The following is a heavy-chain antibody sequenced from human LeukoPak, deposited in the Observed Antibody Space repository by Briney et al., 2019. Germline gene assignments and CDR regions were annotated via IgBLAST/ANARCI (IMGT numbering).Heavy chain of an antibody. V-gene: IGHV4-39*01. CDR3: ASTPHGTVDY. J-gene: IGHJ4*02. CDR1: GGSISSSSYY. Sequence: PSETLSLTCTVSGGSISSSSYYWGCIRQPPGKGLEWIGSIYYSGSTYYNPSLKSRVTISVDTSKNQFSLKLSSVTAADTAVYYCASTPHGTVDYWGQGTLVTVSS. CDR2: IYYSGST.